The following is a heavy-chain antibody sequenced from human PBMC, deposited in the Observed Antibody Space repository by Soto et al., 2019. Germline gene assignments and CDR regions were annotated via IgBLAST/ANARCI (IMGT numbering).Heavy chain of an antibody. CDR2: INPSGGST. D-gene: IGHD3-22*01. CDR1: GYTFTSYY. V-gene: IGHV1-46*01. CDR3: ARDYKFNYYDSSGYYQDAFDI. Sequence: ASVKVSCTASGYTFTSYYRHWVRQAPGQGLEWMGIINPSGGSTSYAQKFQGRVTMTRDTSTSTVYMELSSLRSEDTAVYYCARDYKFNYYDSSGYYQDAFDIWGQGTMVTVSS. J-gene: IGHJ3*02.